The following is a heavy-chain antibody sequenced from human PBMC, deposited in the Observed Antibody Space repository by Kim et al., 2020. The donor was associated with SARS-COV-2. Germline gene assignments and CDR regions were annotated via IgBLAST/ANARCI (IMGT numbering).Heavy chain of an antibody. Sequence: SETLSLTCTVSGASISSYYWTWIRQPPGKGLEGIGYSYYSGRTNYNPSRKSRVTISVDQSKDRYSLNMSSVTAAGTADYYCAGVGGSGNYPVEAVDIWGQGTMVTVSS. CDR3: AGVGGSGNYPVEAVDI. D-gene: IGHD1-26*01. CDR2: SYYSGRT. J-gene: IGHJ3*02. CDR1: GASISSYY. V-gene: IGHV4-59*01.